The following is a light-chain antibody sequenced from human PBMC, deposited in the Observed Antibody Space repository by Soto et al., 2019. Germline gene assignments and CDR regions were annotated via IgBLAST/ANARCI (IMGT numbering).Light chain of an antibody. CDR3: QQANSSPLT. CDR1: RSVRGW. Sequence: DIQMTQSPSSVSASVGDRVTITCRASRSVRGWLVWYQQKPGQAPKPLINAASTLLGGVPSRFSGSGSGTEFALTISSLQPEDFATYYCQQANSSPLTFGGGTKVDIK. V-gene: IGKV1-12*01. J-gene: IGKJ4*01. CDR2: AAS.